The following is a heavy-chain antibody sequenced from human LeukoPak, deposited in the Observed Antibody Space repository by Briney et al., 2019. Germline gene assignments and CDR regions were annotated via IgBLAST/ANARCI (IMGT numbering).Heavy chain of an antibody. D-gene: IGHD3-22*01. CDR3: ARTATYDSSGYEAFDI. J-gene: IGHJ3*02. Sequence: SETLSLTCTVSGGSISSSSYYWGWIRQPPGKGLEWIGSIYYSGSTYYNPSLKSRVTISVDTSKNQFSLKLSSMTAADTAVYYCARTATYDSSGYEAFDIWGQGTMVTVSS. CDR2: IYYSGST. V-gene: IGHV4-39*01. CDR1: GGSISSSSYY.